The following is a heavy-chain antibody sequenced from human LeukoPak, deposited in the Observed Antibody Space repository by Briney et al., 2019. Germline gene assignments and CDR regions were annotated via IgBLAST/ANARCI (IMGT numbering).Heavy chain of an antibody. Sequence: PGGSLTLSCEDSGFTFRSYEMNWVRQAPGKGLEWVSAISGSGGSTYYADSVKGRFTISRDNSKNTLYLQMNSLRAGDTAIYYCAKDRRLASFDYGGQGTLVTVSS. CDR2: ISGSGGST. CDR3: AKDRRLASFDY. J-gene: IGHJ4*02. D-gene: IGHD6-25*01. V-gene: IGHV3-23*01. CDR1: GFTFRSYE.